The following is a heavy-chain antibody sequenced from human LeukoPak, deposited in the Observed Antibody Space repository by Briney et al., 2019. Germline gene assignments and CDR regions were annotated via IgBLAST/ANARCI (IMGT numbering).Heavy chain of an antibody. V-gene: IGHV3-21*01. CDR3: ARNYSDSSLSY. J-gene: IGHJ4*02. CDR2: ISSSSSYI. Sequence: GGSLRLSCAASGFTFSSNSMNWVRQAPGKGLEWVSSISSSSSYIYYEDSVKGRFTISRDNAKNSLYLQMNSLRAEDTAVYYCARNYSDSSLSYWGQGTLVTVSS. D-gene: IGHD3-22*01. CDR1: GFTFSSNS.